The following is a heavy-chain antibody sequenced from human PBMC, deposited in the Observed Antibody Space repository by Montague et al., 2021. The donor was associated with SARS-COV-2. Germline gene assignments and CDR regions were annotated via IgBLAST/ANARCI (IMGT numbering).Heavy chain of an antibody. CDR1: GFPFDDYV. V-gene: IGHV3-9*01. D-gene: IGHD5-12*01. J-gene: IGHJ5*02. CDR2: IGWRSGSI. CDR3: AKGQKIQWLVFNSAPDWFDP. Sequence: SLRLSCAASGFPFDDYVMHWFRQAPGKGLEWVSGIGWRSGSIGYADSVKGRFTISRDSAKNSLYLQMNSLRAEDTTLYHCAKGQKIQWLVFNSAPDWFDPWGQGTLVTVSS.